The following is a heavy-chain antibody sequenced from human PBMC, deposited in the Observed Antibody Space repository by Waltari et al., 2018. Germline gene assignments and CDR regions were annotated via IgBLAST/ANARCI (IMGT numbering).Heavy chain of an antibody. J-gene: IGHJ6*03. CDR3: ARDQQLPPYYYMDV. CDR1: GGPFSHYA. D-gene: IGHD2-2*01. Sequence: QVQLVQSGAEVTKPGSSVTVSCKASGGPFSHYAFSWVRQAPGQGLEWIGKIIPFLAKANYAEKFQGRVTITADESTSTCYMELSNLRSEDTAIYYCARDQQLPPYYYMDVWGKGTTVTVSS. CDR2: IIPFLAKA. V-gene: IGHV1-69*11.